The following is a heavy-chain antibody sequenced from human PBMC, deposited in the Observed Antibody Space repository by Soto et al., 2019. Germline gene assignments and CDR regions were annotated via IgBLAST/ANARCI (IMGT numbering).Heavy chain of an antibody. D-gene: IGHD6-19*01. V-gene: IGHV4-61*05. CDR1: GGSISSSSYY. CDR2: IYYSGST. Sequence: PSETLSLTCTVSGGSISSSSYYWGWIRQPPGKGLEWIGYIYYSGSTNYNPSLKSRVTISVDTSKNQFSLKLSSVTAADTAVYYCARGRFSGWPNYYYYYGMDVWGQGTTVTVSS. CDR3: ARGRFSGWPNYYYYYGMDV. J-gene: IGHJ6*02.